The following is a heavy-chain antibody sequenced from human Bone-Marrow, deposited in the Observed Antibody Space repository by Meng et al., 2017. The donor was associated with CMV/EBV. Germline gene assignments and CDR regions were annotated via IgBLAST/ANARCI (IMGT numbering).Heavy chain of an antibody. CDR2: TYYRSKWYN. CDR1: GDSVSSNSAA. D-gene: IGHD3-3*01. Sequence: QVQLQQSGPGLVKPSQTLSLTCAISGDSVSSNSAAWNWIRQSPSRGLEWLGRTYYRSKWYNDYAVSVKSRITINPDTSKNQFSLQLNSVTPEDTAVYYCARDYPEGDFWSGYPLGWFDPWGQGTLVTVSS. CDR3: ARDYPEGDFWSGYPLGWFDP. J-gene: IGHJ5*02. V-gene: IGHV6-1*01.